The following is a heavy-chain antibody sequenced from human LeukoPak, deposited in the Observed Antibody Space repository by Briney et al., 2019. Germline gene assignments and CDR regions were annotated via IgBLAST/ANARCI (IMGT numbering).Heavy chain of an antibody. D-gene: IGHD5-12*01. J-gene: IGHJ4*02. Sequence: PSETPSLTCTVSGGSISSYYWSWIRQPPGKGLEWIGYIYYSGSTNYNPSLKSRVTISVDTSKNQFSLKLSSVTAADTAVYYCARVSHSGYDDYWGQGTLVTVSS. CDR2: IYYSGST. V-gene: IGHV4-59*01. CDR1: GGSISSYY. CDR3: ARVSHSGYDDY.